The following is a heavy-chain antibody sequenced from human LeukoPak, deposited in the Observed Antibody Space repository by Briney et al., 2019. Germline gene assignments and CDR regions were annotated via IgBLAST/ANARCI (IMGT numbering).Heavy chain of an antibody. D-gene: IGHD3-22*01. CDR3: ARYDSSGYHYYFDY. Sequence: GGSLRLSCAASGFTFSSYSMNWVPQAPGKGLEWVSSISSSSSYIYYADSVKGRFTISRDNAKNSLYLQMNSLRAEDTAVYYCARYDSSGYHYYFDYWGQGTLVTVSS. CDR2: ISSSSSYI. CDR1: GFTFSSYS. J-gene: IGHJ4*02. V-gene: IGHV3-21*01.